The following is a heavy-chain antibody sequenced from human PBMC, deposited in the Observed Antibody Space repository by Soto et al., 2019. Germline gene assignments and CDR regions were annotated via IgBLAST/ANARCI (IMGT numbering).Heavy chain of an antibody. CDR3: AREALRSEHHNPPYYYGMDV. Sequence: SQTLSLTCAISGDSVSSNSAAWNWIRQSPSRGLEWLGRTYYRSKWYNDYAVSVKSRITINPDTSKNQFSLQLNSVTPEDTAVYYCAREALRSEHHNPPYYYGMDVWGQGTTVTVSS. V-gene: IGHV6-1*01. CDR1: GDSVSSNSAA. CDR2: TYYRSKWYN. J-gene: IGHJ6*02. D-gene: IGHD3-3*01.